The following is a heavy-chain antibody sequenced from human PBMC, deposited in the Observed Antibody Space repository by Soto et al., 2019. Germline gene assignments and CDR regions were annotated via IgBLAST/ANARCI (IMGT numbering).Heavy chain of an antibody. CDR1: GFTFSSYA. CDR3: ARDPSQWLPTIYFDY. D-gene: IGHD6-19*01. V-gene: IGHV3-23*01. CDR2: ISGSGGST. J-gene: IGHJ4*02. Sequence: PGGSLRLSCAASGFTFSSYAMSWVRQAPGKGLEWVSAISGSGGSTYYADSVKSRFTISRDNSKNTLYLQMNSLRAEDTAVYYCARDPSQWLPTIYFDYWGQGTLVTVSS.